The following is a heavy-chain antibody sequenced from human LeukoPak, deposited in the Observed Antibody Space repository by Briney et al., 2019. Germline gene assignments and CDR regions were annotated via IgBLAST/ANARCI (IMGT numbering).Heavy chain of an antibody. D-gene: IGHD1-26*01. Sequence: GGSLRLSCAASGFTFSNARMNWVRQAPGKGLEWVGRIKTKTDDGATDYSAPVKARFTISGDDSKTTLYLQMNGLKTEDTAIYYCTTYVEASAYWGQGTLVTVSS. CDR3: TTYVEASAY. CDR1: GFTFSNAR. CDR2: IKTKTDDGAT. J-gene: IGHJ4*02. V-gene: IGHV3-15*01.